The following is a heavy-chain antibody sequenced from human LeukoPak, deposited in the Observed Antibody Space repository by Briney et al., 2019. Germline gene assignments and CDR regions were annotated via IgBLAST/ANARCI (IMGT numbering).Heavy chain of an antibody. D-gene: IGHD2-2*01. V-gene: IGHV3-66*01. Sequence: GGSLRLSCAASGFSVSSDYMNWIRQTPGKGLEWVSVIYTGGSTYYADSVKGRFTISRDNSRNTLYLQMSSLRAEDTAVYYYARFTISTPTADYFDYWGQGTLVTVSS. CDR1: GFSVSSDY. CDR2: IYTGGST. J-gene: IGHJ4*02. CDR3: ARFTISTPTADYFDY.